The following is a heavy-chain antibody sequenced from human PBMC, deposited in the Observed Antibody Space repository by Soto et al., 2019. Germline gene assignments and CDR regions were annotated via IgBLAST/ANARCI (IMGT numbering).Heavy chain of an antibody. D-gene: IGHD3-22*01. J-gene: IGHJ3*02. V-gene: IGHV3-33*01. Sequence: LRLSCAASGFTFSSYGMHWVRQAPGKGLEWVAVIWYDGSNKYYADSVKGRFTISRDNSKNTLYLQMNSLKASDTAMYYCATPRYDSSWGDAFDIWGQGTMVTVSS. CDR3: ATPRYDSSWGDAFDI. CDR1: GFTFSSYG. CDR2: IWYDGSNK.